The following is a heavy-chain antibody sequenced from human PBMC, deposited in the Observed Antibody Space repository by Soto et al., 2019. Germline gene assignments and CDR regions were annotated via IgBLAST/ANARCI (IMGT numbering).Heavy chain of an antibody. J-gene: IGHJ6*03. V-gene: IGHV3-48*01. CDR2: ISSSSSTI. CDR1: GFTFSSYS. Sequence: GGSLRLSCAASGFTFSSYSMNWVRQAPGKGLEWVSYISSSSSTIYYADSVKGRFTISRDNAKNSLYLQMNSLRAEDTDVYYCAREGVPARRKKHYYYYYMDVWGKGTTVTVSS. D-gene: IGHD2-2*01. CDR3: AREGVPARRKKHYYYYYMDV.